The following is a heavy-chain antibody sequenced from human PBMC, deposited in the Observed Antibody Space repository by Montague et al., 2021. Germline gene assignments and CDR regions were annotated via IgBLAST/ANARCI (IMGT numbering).Heavy chain of an antibody. Sequence: SETLSLTCGLSGGSLSGYYWAWIRQTPGKGLEWIGNINHSGSAKYNPSLKNRVPISVGTSNNQFFLDLTSATAADTAMYFCARGLFGTVNGQYSGGWYYFDKWGQGTMVAVSS. D-gene: IGHD6-19*01. CDR3: ARGLFGTVNGQYSGGWYYFDK. CDR2: INHSGSA. V-gene: IGHV4-34*01. CDR1: GGSLSGYY. J-gene: IGHJ4*02.